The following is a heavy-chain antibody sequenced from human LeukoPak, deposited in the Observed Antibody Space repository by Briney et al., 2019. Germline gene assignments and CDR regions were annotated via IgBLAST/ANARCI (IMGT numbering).Heavy chain of an antibody. D-gene: IGHD5-24*01. Sequence: PGGSLRLSCAASGFTLSSYSMNWVRQAPGKGLEWVSSISSSSSYIYYADSVKGRFTISRDNAKNSLYLQMNSLRVEDTAIYYCVRDTRDGSATWFDPWGQGTLVTVSS. CDR2: ISSSSSYI. CDR1: GFTLSSYS. V-gene: IGHV3-21*01. J-gene: IGHJ5*02. CDR3: VRDTRDGSATWFDP.